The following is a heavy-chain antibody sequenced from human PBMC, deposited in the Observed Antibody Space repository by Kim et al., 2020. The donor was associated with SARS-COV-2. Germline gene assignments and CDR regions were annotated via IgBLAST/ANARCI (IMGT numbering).Heavy chain of an antibody. V-gene: IGHV3-11*01. CDR1: GFTFSDYY. CDR3: ARDQYDYIWGSYRTLRHGQYYYYGMDV. Sequence: GGSLRLSCAASGFTFSDYYMSWIRQAPGKGLEWVSYISSSGSTIYYADSVKGRFTISRDNAKNSLYLQMNSLRAEDTAVYYCARDQYDYIWGSYRTLRHGQYYYYGMDVWGQGTTVTVSS. D-gene: IGHD3-16*02. CDR2: ISSSGSTI. J-gene: IGHJ6*02.